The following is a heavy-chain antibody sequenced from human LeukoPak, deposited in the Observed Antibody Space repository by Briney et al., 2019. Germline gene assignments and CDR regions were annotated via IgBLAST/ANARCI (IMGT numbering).Heavy chain of an antibody. CDR1: GLSLNNYA. D-gene: IGHD5-18*01. CDR2: FSGSVDTT. CDR3: AKDQGGSSYSFDY. J-gene: IGHJ4*02. V-gene: IGHV3-23*01. Sequence: GGSLRLSCTASGLSLNNYAMSWVRQVPGKGLEWVSTFSGSVDTTYYADSVKGRFTISRDNSKNTLYLQMDSLTAEDTAVYYCAKDQGGSSYSFDYWGRGTLVTVSS.